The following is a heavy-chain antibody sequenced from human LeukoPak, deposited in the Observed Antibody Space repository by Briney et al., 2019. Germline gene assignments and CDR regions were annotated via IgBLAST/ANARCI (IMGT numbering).Heavy chain of an antibody. D-gene: IGHD3-22*01. Sequence: GASVKVSCKASGGTFSSYAISWVRQAPGQGLEWMGGIIPIFGTANYAQKFQGRVTITADESTSTAYMELSSLRSEDTAVYYCARVKYYYDSSGYYYVSEYYFDYWGQGTLVTVSP. CDR1: GGTFSSYA. CDR2: IIPIFGTA. CDR3: ARVKYYYDSSGYYYVSEYYFDY. V-gene: IGHV1-69*13. J-gene: IGHJ4*02.